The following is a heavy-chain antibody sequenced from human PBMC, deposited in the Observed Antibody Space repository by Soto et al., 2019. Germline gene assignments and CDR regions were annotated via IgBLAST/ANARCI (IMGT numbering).Heavy chain of an antibody. Sequence: QVQLVQSGAEVKKPGASVKVSCKASGYTFTSYGISWVRQAPGQGLGWMGWISAYNGNTNYAQKLQGRVTMTTDTSTSTAYMELRSLRSDDTAVYYCARVRRYYYDSSGYYYKDYWGQGTLVTVSS. CDR1: GYTFTSYG. CDR2: ISAYNGNT. CDR3: ARVRRYYYDSSGYYYKDY. J-gene: IGHJ4*02. V-gene: IGHV1-18*01. D-gene: IGHD3-22*01.